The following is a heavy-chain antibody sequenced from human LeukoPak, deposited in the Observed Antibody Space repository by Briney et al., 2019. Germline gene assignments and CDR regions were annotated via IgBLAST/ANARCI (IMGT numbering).Heavy chain of an antibody. D-gene: IGHD2-2*02. CDR3: TRSGLTGMRQYPRPKNYYYGMDV. CDR1: GGSFSGYH. J-gene: IGHJ6*02. CDR2: SNYRGNT. Sequence: PSETLSLTCAVYGGSFSGYHWSWLRQPPGRGLEWIGESNYRGNTNYNPSHKRQGTISVDTSKYQFSLNLTSAPAADTAVYYCTRSGLTGMRQYPRPKNYYYGMDVWGRGTTVTVYS. V-gene: IGHV4-34*01.